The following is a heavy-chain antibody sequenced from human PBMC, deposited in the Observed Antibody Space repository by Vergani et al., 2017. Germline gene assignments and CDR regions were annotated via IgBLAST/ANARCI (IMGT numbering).Heavy chain of an antibody. CDR2: ISAYNGDK. V-gene: IGHV1-18*01. Sequence: QVHLVQSGAEVKKPGASVRVSCKASDYTFTNYGISWVRQAPGQGLEWMGWISAYNGDKNYAPKLHGRVTMTTDAPTSTAYMELRSRRSDGTAVYYCARGRXCRQWLAASGFDSWGQGTLVTVSS. CDR3: ARGRXCRQWLAASGFDS. CDR1: DYTFTNYG. J-gene: IGHJ4*02. D-gene: IGHD6-19*01.